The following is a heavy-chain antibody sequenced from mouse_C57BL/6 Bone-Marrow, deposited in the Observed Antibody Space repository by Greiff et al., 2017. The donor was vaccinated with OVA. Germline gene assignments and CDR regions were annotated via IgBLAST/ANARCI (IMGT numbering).Heavy chain of an antibody. Sequence: ESGPGLVKPSQSLSLTCSVTGYSITSGYYWNWIRQFPGNKLEWMGYISYDGSNNYNPSLKNRISITRDTSKNQFFLKLNSVTTEDTATYDCARNAEYSNYDYYAMDYWGQGTSVTVSS. D-gene: IGHD2-5*01. CDR1: GYSITSGYY. CDR3: ARNAEYSNYDYYAMDY. CDR2: ISYDGSN. J-gene: IGHJ4*01. V-gene: IGHV3-6*01.